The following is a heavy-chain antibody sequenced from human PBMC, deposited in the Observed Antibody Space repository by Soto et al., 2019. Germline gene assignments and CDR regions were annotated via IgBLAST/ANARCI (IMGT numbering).Heavy chain of an antibody. Sequence: SGPTLVNPTQTLTLTCTFSGFSLSTSGMCVSWIRQPPGKALEWLALIDWDDDKYYSTSLKTRLTISRDTSKNQVVLTMTNMDPVDTATYYCARILKYYDYVWGSYRYGYYYYYGIDVWGQGTTVTVSS. CDR1: GFSLSTSGMC. J-gene: IGHJ6*02. CDR3: ARILKYYDYVWGSYRYGYYYYYGIDV. D-gene: IGHD3-16*02. V-gene: IGHV2-70*01. CDR2: IDWDDDK.